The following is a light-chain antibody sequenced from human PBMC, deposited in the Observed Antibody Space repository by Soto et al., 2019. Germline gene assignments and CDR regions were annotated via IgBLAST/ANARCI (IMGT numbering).Light chain of an antibody. CDR1: ESVSSNQ. CDR3: QQYGSSPPGT. V-gene: IGKV3-20*01. Sequence: VLLTHSPATLSLSPGERAALSCGASESVSSNQLAWYQQKPGQAPRLLIYGASRRATGIPDRFSGSGSGTHFTLTTTTLEHEDFAVYYCQQYGSSPPGTVGQGTKVDI. J-gene: IGKJ1*01. CDR2: GAS.